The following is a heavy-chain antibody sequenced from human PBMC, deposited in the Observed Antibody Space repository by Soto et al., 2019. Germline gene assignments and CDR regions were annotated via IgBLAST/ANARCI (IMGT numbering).Heavy chain of an antibody. CDR2: ISYSGST. V-gene: IGHV4-59*01. J-gene: IGHJ3*01. CDR1: GGSMRSYF. Sequence: SETLSLTCTVSGGSMRSYFWNWIRQPPGKGLEWIGQISYSGSTNYNPSLQSRVAISVDTSKMQFSLTLTSVTAADRAVYYCARTVWELHACDVWGQGTVVTVSS. D-gene: IGHD1-26*01. CDR3: ARTVWELHACDV.